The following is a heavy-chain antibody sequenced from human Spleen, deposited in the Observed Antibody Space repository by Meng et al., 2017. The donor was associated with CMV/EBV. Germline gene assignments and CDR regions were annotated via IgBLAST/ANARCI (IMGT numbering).Heavy chain of an antibody. CDR2: IYHSGST. V-gene: IGHV4-4*02. CDR1: GGSISSSNW. CDR3: TRDQTAGTGGFDY. Sequence: SETLSLTCAVSGGSISSSNWWNWVRQPPGKGLEWIGEIYHSGSTNYNPSLKSRVTISVDKSKNQFSLNLNSVTAADTAVYYCTRDQTAGTGGFDYWGQGNLVTVSS. D-gene: IGHD6-13*01. J-gene: IGHJ4*02.